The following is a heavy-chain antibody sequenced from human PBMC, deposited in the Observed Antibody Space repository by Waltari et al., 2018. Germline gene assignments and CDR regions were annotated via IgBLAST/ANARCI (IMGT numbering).Heavy chain of an antibody. J-gene: IGHJ4*02. Sequence: QVQLQESGPGLVKPSETLSLTCAVSGYSISSGYYWGWIRQPPGKGLEWIGSIYHSGSTYYNPSLKRRVTISVDTSKNQFSLKLSSVTAADTAVYYCARGGPTLGGPFDYWGQGTLVTVSS. CDR1: GYSISSGYY. D-gene: IGHD3-16*01. V-gene: IGHV4-38-2*01. CDR2: IYHSGST. CDR3: ARGGPTLGGPFDY.